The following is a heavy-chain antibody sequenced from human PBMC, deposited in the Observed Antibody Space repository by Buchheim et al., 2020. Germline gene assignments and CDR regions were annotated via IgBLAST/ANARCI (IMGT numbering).Heavy chain of an antibody. J-gene: IGHJ5*02. V-gene: IGHV1-69*01. CDR2: IIPIFGTA. CDR1: GYTFTSYY. CDR3: ARGYCTSTTRCYDGGRFDP. D-gene: IGHD2/OR15-2a*01. Sequence: QVQLVQSGAEVKKPGASVKVSCKASGYTFTSYYMHWVRQAPGQGLEWMGGIIPIFGTANYAQKFQGRVTITADESTSTAYMELSSLRSDDTALDYCARGYCTSTTRCYDGGRFDPWGQGTL.